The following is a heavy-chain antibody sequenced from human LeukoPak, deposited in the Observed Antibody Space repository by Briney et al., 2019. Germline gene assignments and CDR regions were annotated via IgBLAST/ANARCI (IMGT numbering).Heavy chain of an antibody. CDR3: ARESTSWIYN. CDR2: INPNSGGT. V-gene: IGHV1-2*04. D-gene: IGHD2-2*01. Sequence: ASVKVSCKASGYTFTGYYMHWVQQAPGQGLEWMGWINPNSGGTNYAQKFQGWVTMTRDTSISTAYMELSRLRSDDTAVYYCARESTSWIYNWGQGTLLTVSS. CDR1: GYTFTGYY. J-gene: IGHJ4*02.